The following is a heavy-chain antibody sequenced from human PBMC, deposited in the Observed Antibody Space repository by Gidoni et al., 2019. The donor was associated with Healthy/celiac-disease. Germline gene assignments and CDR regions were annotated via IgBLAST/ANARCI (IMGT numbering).Heavy chain of an antibody. D-gene: IGHD2-2*01. CDR3: AKCYARRVVPAVGV. CDR1: GFTSSSYA. CDR2: ISGSGGRT. V-gene: IGHV3-23*01. Sequence: EVQLLEAGGDLVQPGGPLRLSCAASGFTSSSYALAWVRQAPGKGLGWVSAISGSGGRTYFADSVRGRFTISRNNSKNTRYLQMNSLKAEDTAVYYCAKCYARRVVPAVGVWGQGTTVTVSS. J-gene: IGHJ6*02.